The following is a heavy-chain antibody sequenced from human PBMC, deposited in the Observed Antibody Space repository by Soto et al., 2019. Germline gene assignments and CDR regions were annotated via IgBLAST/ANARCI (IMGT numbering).Heavy chain of an antibody. V-gene: IGHV4-39*01. D-gene: IGHD3-3*01. CDR2: IYYSGST. CDR1: GGSISSSSYY. J-gene: IGHJ6*03. Sequence: LETLSLTCTVSGGSISSSSYYWGWIRQPPGKGLEWIGSIYYSGSTYYNPSLKNRVTISVDTSKNQFSLKLSSVTAADTAVYYCARIEYDFWSGYYTSHYYYMDVWGKGTTVS. CDR3: ARIEYDFWSGYYTSHYYYMDV.